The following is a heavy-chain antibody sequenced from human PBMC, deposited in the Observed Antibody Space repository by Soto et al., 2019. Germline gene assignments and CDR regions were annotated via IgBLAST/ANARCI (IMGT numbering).Heavy chain of an antibody. CDR3: AKELSLYSEYYYDSSGSAPY. J-gene: IGHJ4*02. CDR1: GFTFSSYA. V-gene: IGHV3-23*01. CDR2: ISGSGGST. D-gene: IGHD3-22*01. Sequence: GGSLRLSCAASGFTFSSYAMSWVRQAPGKGLEWVSAISGSGGSTYYADSVKGRFTISRDNSKNTLYLQMNSLRAEDTAVYYCAKELSLYSEYYYDSSGSAPYWGQGTLVTVSS.